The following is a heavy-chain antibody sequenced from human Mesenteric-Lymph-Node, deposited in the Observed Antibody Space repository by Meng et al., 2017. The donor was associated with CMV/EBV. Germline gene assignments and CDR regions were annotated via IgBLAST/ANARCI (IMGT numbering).Heavy chain of an antibody. Sequence: GESLKISCAASGFTFSSYWMSWVRQAPGKGLVWVSRINSDGSSTSYADSVKGRFTISRDNSKNTLYLQMNSLRAEDTAVYYCAKVIRLTTYYYYGMDVWGQGTTVTVSS. J-gene: IGHJ6*02. D-gene: IGHD1-14*01. CDR3: AKVIRLTTYYYYGMDV. V-gene: IGHV3-74*01. CDR2: INSDGSST. CDR1: GFTFSSYW.